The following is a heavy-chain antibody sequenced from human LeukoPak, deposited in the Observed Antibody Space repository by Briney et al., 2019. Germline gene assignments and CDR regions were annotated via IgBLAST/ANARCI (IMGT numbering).Heavy chain of an antibody. V-gene: IGHV4-59*08. CDR2: IYYSGST. Sequence: PSETLSLTCTVSGGSISSYYWSWIRQPPGKGLEWIGYIYYSGSTNYNPSLKSRVTISVDTSENQFSLKLSSVTAADTAVYYCARRQLGILDYWGQGTLVTVSS. CDR1: GGSISSYY. J-gene: IGHJ4*02. CDR3: ARRQLGILDY. D-gene: IGHD7-27*01.